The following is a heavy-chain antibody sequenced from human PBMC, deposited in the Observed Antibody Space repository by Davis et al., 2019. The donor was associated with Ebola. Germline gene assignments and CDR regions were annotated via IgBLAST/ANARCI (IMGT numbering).Heavy chain of an antibody. Sequence: GESLKISCAASGFTFSSYAMSWVRQAPGKGLEYVSAISSNGGSTYYANSVKGRFTISRDNSKNTLYLQMGSLRAEDMAVYYCARGLYYYDSSGYLYGYWGQGTLVTVSS. CDR2: ISSNGGST. CDR3: ARGLYYYDSSGYLYGY. J-gene: IGHJ4*02. V-gene: IGHV3-64*01. D-gene: IGHD3-22*01. CDR1: GFTFSSYA.